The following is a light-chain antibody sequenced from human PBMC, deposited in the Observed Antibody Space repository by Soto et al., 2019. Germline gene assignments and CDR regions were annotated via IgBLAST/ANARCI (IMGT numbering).Light chain of an antibody. CDR1: KNDIGVYDF. V-gene: IGLV2-8*01. J-gene: IGLJ1*01. CDR2: EVV. CDR3: TSYDGSKTYV. Sequence: QSVLTQPPSASGSPGQSGTISCTGTKNDIGVYDFVSWYQHHPGKAPRLIIYEVVQRTSGVPDRFYGSKSGNMASLTVSGLQDEDEAVYFCTSYDGSKTYVFGSGTKLTVL.